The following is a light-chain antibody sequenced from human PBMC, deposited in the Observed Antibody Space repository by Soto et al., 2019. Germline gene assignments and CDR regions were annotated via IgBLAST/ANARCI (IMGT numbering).Light chain of an antibody. CDR1: SSDVGGYNY. CDR2: DVS. CDR3: SSYTSSSTLENV. J-gene: IGLJ1*01. V-gene: IGLV2-14*01. Sequence: QPALTQPASVSGSPGQSITISCTGTSSDVGGYNYVSWYQQHPGKAPKLMIYDVSNRPSGVSNRFSGSKSGNTASLTISGLQAEDEAGYYCSSYTSSSTLENVFGTGTKVTVL.